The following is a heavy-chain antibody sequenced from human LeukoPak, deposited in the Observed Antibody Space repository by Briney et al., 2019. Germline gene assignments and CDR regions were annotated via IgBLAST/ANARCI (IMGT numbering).Heavy chain of an antibody. CDR3: ARVGRITMVRGNLIDY. V-gene: IGHV4-34*01. Sequence: PSETLSLTCAVYGGSFSGSYWSWIRQPPGKGLEWIGEINHSGSTNYNPSLTSRVTISVDTSKNQFSLKLSSVTAADTAVYYCARVGRITMVRGNLIDYWGQATLVTVSS. CDR1: GGSFSGSY. D-gene: IGHD3-10*01. CDR2: INHSGST. J-gene: IGHJ4*02.